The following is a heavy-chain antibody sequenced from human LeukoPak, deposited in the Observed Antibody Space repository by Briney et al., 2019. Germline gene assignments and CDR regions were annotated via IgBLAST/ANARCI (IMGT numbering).Heavy chain of an antibody. CDR3: AKGRFWRRKTDYHFLH. D-gene: IGHD3-3*02. CDR1: GSTFSSYG. Sequence: GRSLRLSCAASGSTFSSYGMHWVRQAPGKGLEWVAILSYDGSNKYYADSVKGRFTISRDNSKNTLYLQMNSLRTEDTAVYYCAKGRFWRRKTDYHFLHWGQGTLVTVSS. J-gene: IGHJ1*01. V-gene: IGHV3-30*18. CDR2: LSYDGSNK.